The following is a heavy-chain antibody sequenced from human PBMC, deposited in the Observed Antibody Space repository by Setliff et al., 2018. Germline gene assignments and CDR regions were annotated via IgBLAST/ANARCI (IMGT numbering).Heavy chain of an antibody. CDR3: ARDPHYDPTYSLPGHAFDF. V-gene: IGHV4-61*02. Sequence: SETLSLTCTVSGGSISSGTYYWSWIRQPAGKGLEWIGRIYTSGSTNYSPSLKSRASISLDASKNQFALKLTSATAADTAVYYCARDPHYDPTYSLPGHAFDFWGQGIMVTV. CDR2: IYTSGST. CDR1: GGSISSGTYY. D-gene: IGHD3-22*01. J-gene: IGHJ3*01.